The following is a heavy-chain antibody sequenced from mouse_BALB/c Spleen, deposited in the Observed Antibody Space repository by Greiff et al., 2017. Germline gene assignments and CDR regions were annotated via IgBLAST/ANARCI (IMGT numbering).Heavy chain of an antibody. CDR1: GFNIKDTY. CDR2: IDPANGNT. J-gene: IGHJ2*01. D-gene: IGHD1-1*01. CDR3: AHPYYGSSLDY. Sequence: EVQRVESGAELVKPGASVKLSCTASGFNIKDTYMHWVKQRPEQGLEWIGRIDPANGNTKYDPKFQGKATITADTSSNTAYLQLSSLTSEDTAVYYCAHPYYGSSLDYWGQGTTLTVSS. V-gene: IGHV14-3*02.